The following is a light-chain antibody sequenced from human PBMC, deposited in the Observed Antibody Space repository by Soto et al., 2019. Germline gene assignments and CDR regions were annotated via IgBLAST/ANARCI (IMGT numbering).Light chain of an antibody. CDR3: SSYTSSSTYV. CDR1: SSDVGGYNY. V-gene: IGLV2-14*01. J-gene: IGLJ1*01. CDR2: EVS. Sequence: QSALTQPASVSGSPGHSITISCTGTSSDVGGYNYFSWSQQQPGKAPQLMIYEVSNRPSGVSNRFSGSKSGNTASLTISGLQAEDEADYYCSSYTSSSTYVFGTGTKLTVL.